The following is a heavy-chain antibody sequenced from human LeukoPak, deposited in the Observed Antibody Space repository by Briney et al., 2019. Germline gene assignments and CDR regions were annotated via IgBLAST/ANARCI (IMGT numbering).Heavy chain of an antibody. Sequence: PGRSLRLSRAASGFTFSSYGMHWVRQAPGKGLEWVSGIWYDGNKKYYPDSVKGRSTISRDNSRNTLYLQMNSLRAEDTAVYYCARDSGVGSGQYFDYWGQGTLVTVSS. CDR3: ARDSGVGSGQYFDY. V-gene: IGHV3-33*01. CDR2: IWYDGNKK. D-gene: IGHD3-10*01. J-gene: IGHJ4*02. CDR1: GFTFSSYG.